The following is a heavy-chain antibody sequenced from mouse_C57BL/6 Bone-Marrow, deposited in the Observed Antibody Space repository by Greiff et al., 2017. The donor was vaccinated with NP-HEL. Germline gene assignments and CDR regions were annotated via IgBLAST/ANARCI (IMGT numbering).Heavy chain of an antibody. D-gene: IGHD1-1*01. J-gene: IGHJ1*03. V-gene: IGHV1-15*01. Sequence: QVQLQQSGAELVRPGASVTLSCKASGYTFTDYEMHWVKQTPVHGLEWIGAIDPETGGTAYNQKFKGKAILTADKSSSTAYMELRSLTSEDSAVYYCTRRTLYGSSGSYWYFDVWGTGTTVTVSS. CDR2: IDPETGGT. CDR3: TRRTLYGSSGSYWYFDV. CDR1: GYTFTDYE.